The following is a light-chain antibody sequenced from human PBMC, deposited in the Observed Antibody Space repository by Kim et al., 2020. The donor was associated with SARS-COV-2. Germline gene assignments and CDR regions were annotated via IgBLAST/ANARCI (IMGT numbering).Light chain of an antibody. Sequence: DIQMTQSPSSLSTSVGDRVTITCRASQSISSSLNWYQQKPGKAPKLLIYAASNLQSGVPSRFSGGGSGTDFTLTISSLQPEDFATYYCQQSYSTPLTFGGGTKVEIK. V-gene: IGKV1-39*01. CDR1: QSISSS. CDR3: QQSYSTPLT. J-gene: IGKJ4*01. CDR2: AAS.